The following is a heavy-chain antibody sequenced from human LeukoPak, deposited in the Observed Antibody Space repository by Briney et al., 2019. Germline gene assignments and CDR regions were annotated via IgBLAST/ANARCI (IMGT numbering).Heavy chain of an antibody. CDR3: ARGLGDSSGYYYSDY. Sequence: SVKVSCKTSGGTFSTYAISWVRQAPGQGLEWMGGIIPIFGTGNYAQKFQGRVTITADESTSTAYMELSSLRSEDTAVYYCARGLGDSSGYYYSDYWGQGTPVTVSS. V-gene: IGHV1-69*13. J-gene: IGHJ4*02. CDR1: GGTFSTYA. D-gene: IGHD3-22*01. CDR2: IIPIFGTG.